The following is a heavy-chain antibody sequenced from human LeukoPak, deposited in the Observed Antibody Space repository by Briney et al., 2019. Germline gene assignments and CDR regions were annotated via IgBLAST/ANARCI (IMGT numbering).Heavy chain of an antibody. D-gene: IGHD2-2*01. Sequence: SETLSLTCAVYGGSFSGYYWSWIRRPPGKGLEWIGEINHSGSTNYNPSLKSRVTISVDTSKNQFSLKLSSVTAADTAVYYCARGSCSSTSCYPVYYYGMDVWGQGTTVTVSS. CDR3: ARGSCSSTSCYPVYYYGMDV. J-gene: IGHJ6*02. CDR1: GGSFSGYY. CDR2: INHSGST. V-gene: IGHV4-34*01.